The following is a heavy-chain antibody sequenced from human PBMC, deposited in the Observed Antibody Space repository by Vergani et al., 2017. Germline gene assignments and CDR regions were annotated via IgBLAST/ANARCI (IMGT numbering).Heavy chain of an antibody. CDR3: ARAATYYYDSSGYY. Sequence: EVQLVESGGGLVQPGGSLRLSCAASGFTFSTYWMNWVRQAPGKGLEWVANIKQDGSEKYYVDSVKGRFTISRDNSKNTLYLQMNSLRAEDTAVYYCARAATYYYDSSGYYWGQGTLVTVSS. CDR2: IKQDGSEK. V-gene: IGHV3-7*03. D-gene: IGHD3-22*01. CDR1: GFTFSTYW. J-gene: IGHJ4*02.